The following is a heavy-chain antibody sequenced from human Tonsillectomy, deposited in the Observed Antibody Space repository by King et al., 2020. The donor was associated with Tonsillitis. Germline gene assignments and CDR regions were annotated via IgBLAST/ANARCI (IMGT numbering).Heavy chain of an antibody. J-gene: IGHJ4*02. CDR1: GFTFDDYA. CDR2: ISWNSGSI. CDR3: AKDIVSSGYYIDY. D-gene: IGHD3-22*01. V-gene: IGHV3-9*01. Sequence: VQLVESGGGLVQPGRSLRLSCAASGFTFDDYAMHWVRQAPGKGLEWVSGISWNSGSIGYADSVKGRFTISRDNAKNSLYLQMNSLRAEDTAVYYCAKDIVSSGYYIDYWGQGTLVTVSS.